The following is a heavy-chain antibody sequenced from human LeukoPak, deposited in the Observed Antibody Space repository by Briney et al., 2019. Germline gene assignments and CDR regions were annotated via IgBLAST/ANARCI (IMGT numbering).Heavy chain of an antibody. CDR2: ISGGGDIT. V-gene: IGHV3-23*01. Sequence: GGSLRLSCAASGFTFTSFPMTWVRQAAGKGLEWVSGISGGGDITKYADSVKGRFTISRDKSKNTLYLQMNSLRAEDTAIYYCARAGAVWSFDYWGQGTLVTVS. J-gene: IGHJ4*02. CDR3: ARAGAVWSFDY. D-gene: IGHD1-26*01. CDR1: GFTFTSFP.